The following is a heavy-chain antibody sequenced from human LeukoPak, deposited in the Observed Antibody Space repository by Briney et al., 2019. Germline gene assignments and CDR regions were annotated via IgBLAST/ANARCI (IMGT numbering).Heavy chain of an antibody. J-gene: IGHJ4*02. CDR2: ISGSGGYT. CDR3: SRDRGGGDIYFDY. D-gene: IGHD2-21*02. V-gene: IGHV3-21*01. CDR1: GFTFSSYD. Sequence: PGGSLRLSCAASGFTFSSYDMIWVRQAPGKGLEWVSSISGSGGYTYYADSVKGRFTISRDNAKNSLYLQMSSLGAEDTAIYYCSRDRGGGDIYFDYWGQGTLVTVSS.